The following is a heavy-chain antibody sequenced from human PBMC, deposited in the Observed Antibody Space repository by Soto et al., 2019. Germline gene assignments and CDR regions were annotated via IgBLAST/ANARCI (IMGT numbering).Heavy chain of an antibody. CDR2: INPSGGST. V-gene: IGHV1-46*04. D-gene: IGHD2-15*01. J-gene: IGHJ6*02. CDR1: GYTFTSYY. Sequence: ASVKVSCTASGYTFTSYYMHWVRQAPGQGLEWMGIINPSGGSTSYAQKLQGRVTMTRDTSTSTVYMEMSSLRSEDTAVYYCARNGGCSGGSCYSTSYYYYYGMDVWGQGTTVTVSS. CDR3: ARNGGCSGGSCYSTSYYYYYGMDV.